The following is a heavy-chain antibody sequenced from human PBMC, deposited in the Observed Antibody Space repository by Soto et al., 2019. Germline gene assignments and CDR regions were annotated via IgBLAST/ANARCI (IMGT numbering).Heavy chain of an antibody. CDR3: ARGRVAARPEFAY. V-gene: IGHV1-2*02. CDR1: GYMFTGYS. J-gene: IGHJ4*02. Sequence: QVQLVQSGAEVKTPGAPVKVSCKASGYMFTGYSMHWVRQAPGQGLEWMGWINPHSGGTNYAQKFQGRVTMTGDTSISTAYMELSRLRSDDTAVYYCARGRVAARPEFAYWGQGTLVTVSS. CDR2: INPHSGGT. D-gene: IGHD6-6*01.